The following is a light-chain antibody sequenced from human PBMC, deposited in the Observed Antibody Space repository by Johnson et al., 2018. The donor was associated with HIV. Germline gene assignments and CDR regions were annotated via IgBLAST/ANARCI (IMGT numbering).Light chain of an antibody. Sequence: QSVLTQPPSVSAAPGQKVTISCSGSNSNIGNNYVSWYQHLPGTTPKLLIYENNKRPSGISDRFSGSKSGTSATLGITGLQTGDEAAYYCGTWNSSLSAHNYVFGTGTEVTVL. CDR1: NSNIGNNY. CDR3: GTWNSSLSAHNYV. J-gene: IGLJ1*01. V-gene: IGLV1-51*02. CDR2: ENN.